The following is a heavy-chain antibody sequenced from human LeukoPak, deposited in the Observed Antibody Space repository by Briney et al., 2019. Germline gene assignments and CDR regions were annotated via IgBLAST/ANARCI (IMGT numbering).Heavy chain of an antibody. CDR1: GGTFSSYT. CDR3: ARGAWFGESHAFGI. D-gene: IGHD3-10*01. Sequence: SVKVSCKASGGTFSSYTISWVRQAPGQGLEWMGRIIPILGIANYAQKFQGRVTITADKSTSTAYMELSSLRSEDTAVYYCARGAWFGESHAFGIWGQGTMVTVSS. J-gene: IGHJ3*02. CDR2: IIPILGIA. V-gene: IGHV1-69*02.